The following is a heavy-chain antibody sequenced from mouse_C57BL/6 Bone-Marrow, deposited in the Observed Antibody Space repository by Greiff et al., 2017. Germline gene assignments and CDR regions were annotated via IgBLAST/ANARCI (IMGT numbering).Heavy chain of an antibody. CDR1: GYSITSGYY. D-gene: IGHD2-5*01. CDR2: ISYDGSN. CDR3: AIYYSNYGGGNY. V-gene: IGHV3-6*01. Sequence: EVHLVESGPGLVKPSQSLSLTCSVTGYSITSGYYWNWIRQFPGNKLEWMGYISYDGSNNYNPSLKNRISITRDTSKNQFFLKLNSVTTEDTATYYCAIYYSNYGGGNYWGQGTTLTVSS. J-gene: IGHJ2*01.